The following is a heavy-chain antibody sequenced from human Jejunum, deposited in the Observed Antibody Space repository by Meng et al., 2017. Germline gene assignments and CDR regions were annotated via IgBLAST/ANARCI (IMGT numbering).Heavy chain of an antibody. J-gene: IGHJ4*02. Sequence: QITLKESGPTLVKPTQTLTLTCTFSGFSLSTRGVGVGWIRQPPGKALEWLAIIYWDDDKRYSPSLKSRLTITKDTSKNQVVLTMTNMDPVDTATYYCARLPDYYDTSGYYGWGQGTLVTVSS. V-gene: IGHV2-5*02. D-gene: IGHD3-22*01. CDR3: ARLPDYYDTSGYYG. CDR1: GFSLSTRGVG. CDR2: IYWDDDK.